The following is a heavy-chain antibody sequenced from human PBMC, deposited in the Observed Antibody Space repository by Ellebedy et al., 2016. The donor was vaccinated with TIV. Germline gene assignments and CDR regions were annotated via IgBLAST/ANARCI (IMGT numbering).Heavy chain of an antibody. V-gene: IGHV4-59*01. CDR2: IHYTGTT. CDR1: GVSISGYY. Sequence: MPSETLSLTCTVSGVSISGYYWSWVRQPPGKGLEWIGYIHYTGTTNYNPSLKGRVTISLDTSKNQFSLNLNSVTAADTAVYYCTKTRGWLQPDFHYWGQGSLVTVSS. D-gene: IGHD5-24*01. CDR3: TKTRGWLQPDFHY. J-gene: IGHJ4*02.